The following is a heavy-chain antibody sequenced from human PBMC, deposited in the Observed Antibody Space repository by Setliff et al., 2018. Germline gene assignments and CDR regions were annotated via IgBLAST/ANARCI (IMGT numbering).Heavy chain of an antibody. Sequence: ETLSLTCTVSGDSISGDYWSWIRQPPGKGLEWIGYIYASGSTNYNPSPKSRVTLSVDTSKNQFSLKVSSVTAADTAVYYCARAPPNRYSGSYEYFYMDVWGKGTTVTVSS. CDR2: IYASGST. D-gene: IGHD1-26*01. J-gene: IGHJ6*03. V-gene: IGHV4-4*08. CDR1: GDSISGDY. CDR3: ARAPPNRYSGSYEYFYMDV.